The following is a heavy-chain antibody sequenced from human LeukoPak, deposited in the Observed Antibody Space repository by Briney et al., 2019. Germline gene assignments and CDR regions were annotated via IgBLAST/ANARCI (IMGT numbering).Heavy chain of an antibody. V-gene: IGHV4-39*07. CDR2: IYYSGST. D-gene: IGHD3-22*01. J-gene: IGHJ6*03. Sequence: PSETLSLTCTVSGGSTSSSSYYWGWIRQPPGKGLEWIGSIYYSGSTYYNPSLKSRVTISVDTSKNQFSLKLSSVTAADTAVYYCARDLGDYDSSGYYSYMDVWGKGTTVTVSS. CDR3: ARDLGDYDSSGYYSYMDV. CDR1: GGSTSSSSYY.